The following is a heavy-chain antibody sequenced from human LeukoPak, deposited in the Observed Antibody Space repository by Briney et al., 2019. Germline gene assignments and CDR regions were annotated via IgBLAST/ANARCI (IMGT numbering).Heavy chain of an antibody. CDR3: AEIGYYYYYMDV. Sequence: SETLSLTCTVSGGSTSSSSYYWGWIRQPPGEGLEWIGSIYYSGSTYYNPSLKSRVTISVDTSKNQFSLNLSSVTAADTAVYYCAEIGYYYYYMDVWGKGTRSPSP. CDR2: IYYSGST. J-gene: IGHJ6*03. V-gene: IGHV4-39*01. CDR1: GGSTSSSSYY.